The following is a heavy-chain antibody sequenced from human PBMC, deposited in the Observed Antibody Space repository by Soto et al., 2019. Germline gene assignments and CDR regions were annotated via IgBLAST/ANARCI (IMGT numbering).Heavy chain of an antibody. CDR2: IFSNDEK. CDR1: GFSLSNARMG. D-gene: IGHD6-6*01. Sequence: QVTLKESGPVLVEPTETLTLTCTVSGFSLSNARMGVSWIRQPPGKALEWLAHIFSNDEKSYSTSLKSRLTISKDTSKSQVVLTMTNMDPVDTATYYCARTSSSDYYYYYYMDVWGKGTTVTVSS. CDR3: ARTSSSDYYYYYYMDV. V-gene: IGHV2-26*01. J-gene: IGHJ6*03.